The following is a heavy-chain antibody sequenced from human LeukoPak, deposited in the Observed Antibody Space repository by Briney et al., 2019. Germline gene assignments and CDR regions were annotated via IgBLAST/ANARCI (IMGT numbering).Heavy chain of an antibody. CDR2: IYTSGST. CDR1: GGSISSYY. V-gene: IGHV4-4*07. Sequence: SETLSLTCTVSGGSISSYYWSWIRQPAGKGLEWIGRIYTSGSTNYNPSLKSRVTMSVDTSKNQFSLKLSSVTAADTAVYYCARRPSIAVAGTLFDYWGQGTLVTVSS. CDR3: ARRPSIAVAGTLFDY. D-gene: IGHD6-19*01. J-gene: IGHJ4*02.